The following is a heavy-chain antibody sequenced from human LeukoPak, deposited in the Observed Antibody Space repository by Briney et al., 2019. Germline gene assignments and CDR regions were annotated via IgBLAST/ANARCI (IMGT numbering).Heavy chain of an antibody. J-gene: IGHJ2*01. V-gene: IGHV4-59*01. CDR2: RYYSGSS. D-gene: IGHD3-10*01. Sequence: PSETLSLTCTVSGGSISGYYWSWLRQPPGKGLEWIGYRYYSGSSNYNPSLKSRVTISVDTSKNQFSLKMSSVTSADMAVYYCATASGSGSNWYFDGWGRGTLVTGSS. CDR1: GGSISGYY. CDR3: ATASGSGSNWYFDG.